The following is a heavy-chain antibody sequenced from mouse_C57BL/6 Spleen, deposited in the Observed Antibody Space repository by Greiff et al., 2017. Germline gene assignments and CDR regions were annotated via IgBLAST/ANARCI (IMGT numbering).Heavy chain of an antibody. Sequence: EVKLMESGGDLVKPGGSLKLSCAASGFTFSSYGMSWVRQTPDKRLEWVAIISSGGSYTYYPDSVKGRFTISRDNAKNTLYLQMSSLTSEDTAVYYCARQDYGNGYYAMDYWGQGTSVTVSS. D-gene: IGHD2-1*01. V-gene: IGHV5-6*01. CDR1: GFTFSSYG. CDR3: ARQDYGNGYYAMDY. CDR2: ISSGGSYT. J-gene: IGHJ4*01.